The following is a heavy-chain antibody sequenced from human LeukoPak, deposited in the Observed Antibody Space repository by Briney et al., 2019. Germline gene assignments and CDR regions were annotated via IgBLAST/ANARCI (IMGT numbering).Heavy chain of an antibody. CDR1: GGSISSSSYY. D-gene: IGHD3-22*01. CDR3: ARLYSSGYSKPYYYYMDV. Sequence: SETLSLTCTVSGGSISSSSYYWGWIRQPPGKGLELIGSIYYSGSTYYNPSLKSRVTISVDTSKNQFSLKLSSVTAADTAVYYCARLYSSGYSKPYYYYMDVWGKGTTVTISS. CDR2: IYYSGST. V-gene: IGHV4-39*01. J-gene: IGHJ6*03.